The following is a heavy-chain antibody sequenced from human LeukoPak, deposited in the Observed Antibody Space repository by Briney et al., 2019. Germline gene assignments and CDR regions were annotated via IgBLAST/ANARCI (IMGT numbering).Heavy chain of an antibody. CDR2: IYHSGST. Sequence: SETLSLTCTVSGYSISSGYYWGWIRQPPGKGLEGIGSIYHSGSTYYNPSLKSRVTISVDTSKNQFSLKLSSVTTADTAVYYCARDQDIVVVVGSFDYWGQGTLVTVSS. V-gene: IGHV4-38-2*02. CDR1: GYSISSGYY. CDR3: ARDQDIVVVVGSFDY. D-gene: IGHD2-15*01. J-gene: IGHJ4*02.